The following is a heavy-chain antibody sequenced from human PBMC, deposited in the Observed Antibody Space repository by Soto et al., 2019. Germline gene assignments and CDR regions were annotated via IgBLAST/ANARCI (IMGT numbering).Heavy chain of an antibody. V-gene: IGHV4-30-4*01. Sequence: SETLSLTCAVYGGSFSDYYWSWIRQPPGKGLEWIGYIYYSGSTYYNPSLKSRVTISVDTSKNQFSLKLSSVTAADTAVYYCARGGSGRDYYGMDVWGQGTTVTVSS. CDR2: IYYSGST. D-gene: IGHD3-10*01. J-gene: IGHJ6*02. CDR3: ARGGSGRDYYGMDV. CDR1: GGSFSDYY.